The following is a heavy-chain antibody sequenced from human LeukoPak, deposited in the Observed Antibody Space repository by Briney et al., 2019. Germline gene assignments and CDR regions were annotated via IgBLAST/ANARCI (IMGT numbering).Heavy chain of an antibody. CDR1: GYSFTSYW. Sequence: KHGESLKISCKGSGYSFTSYWIGWVRQMPGKGLEWMGIIYPGDSDTRYSPSFQGQVTISADKSISTAYLQWSSLKASDTAMYYCARARDYYDSSGYYFIYFQHCGQGTLVTVSS. CDR3: ARARDYYDSSGYYFIYFQH. D-gene: IGHD3-22*01. J-gene: IGHJ1*01. V-gene: IGHV5-51*01. CDR2: IYPGDSDT.